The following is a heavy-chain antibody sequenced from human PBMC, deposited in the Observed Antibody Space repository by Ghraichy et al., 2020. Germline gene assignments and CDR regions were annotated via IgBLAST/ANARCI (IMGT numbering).Heavy chain of an antibody. CDR3: TTDSSSWYLVTAFDI. CDR1: GFTFSNAW. J-gene: IGHJ3*02. D-gene: IGHD6-13*01. Sequence: GGSLRLSCAASGFTFSNAWMSWVRQAPGKGLEWVGRIKSKTDGGTTDYAAPVKGRFTISRDDSKNTRYLQMNSLKTEDTAVYYCTTDSSSWYLVTAFDIWGQGTMVSVSS. CDR2: IKSKTDGGTT. V-gene: IGHV3-15*01.